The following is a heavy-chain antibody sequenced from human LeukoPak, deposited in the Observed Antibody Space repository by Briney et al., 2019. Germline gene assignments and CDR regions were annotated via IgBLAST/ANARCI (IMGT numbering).Heavy chain of an antibody. CDR2: INSDGSST. D-gene: IGHD6-13*01. CDR3: ARAGYSSSWSSRYFDL. CDR1: GFTFSSYW. Sequence: PGGSLRLSCAASGFTFSSYWMHWVRQAPGKGLVWVSRINSDGSSTSYADSVKGRFTISRDNAKNTLYLQMNSLRAEDTAVYYCARAGYSSSWSSRYFDLWGRGTLVTVSS. J-gene: IGHJ2*01. V-gene: IGHV3-74*01.